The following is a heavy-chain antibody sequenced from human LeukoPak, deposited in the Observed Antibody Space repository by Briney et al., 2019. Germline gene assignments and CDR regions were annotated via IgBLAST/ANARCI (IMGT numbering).Heavy chain of an antibody. D-gene: IGHD3-22*01. J-gene: IGHJ5*02. CDR2: IYYSGST. CDR3: ARRDSSGYYGPLNWFDP. CDR1: GGSISMSNYC. Sequence: SETLSLTCTVSGGSISMSNYCWGWICQPPGKGLEWIGSIYYSGSTYYNPSLKSRVTISVDTSKNQFSLKLSSVTAADTAVYYCARRDSSGYYGPLNWFDPWGQGTLVTVSS. V-gene: IGHV4-39*01.